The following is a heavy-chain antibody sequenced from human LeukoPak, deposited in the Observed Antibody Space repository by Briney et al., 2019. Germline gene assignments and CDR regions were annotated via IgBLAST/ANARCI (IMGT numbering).Heavy chain of an antibody. D-gene: IGHD3-9*01. Sequence: GGSLRLSCAASGFTFYNYAMSWVRQAPGKGLEWVSGISGSGGSTYYADSVKGRFTIPRDNSKNTLYLQMNSLRAEDTAVYYCVKAIPYYDISTGYSTPMYYFDYWGQGTLVTVSS. J-gene: IGHJ4*02. V-gene: IGHV3-23*01. CDR2: ISGSGGST. CDR3: VKAIPYYDISTGYSTPMYYFDY. CDR1: GFTFYNYA.